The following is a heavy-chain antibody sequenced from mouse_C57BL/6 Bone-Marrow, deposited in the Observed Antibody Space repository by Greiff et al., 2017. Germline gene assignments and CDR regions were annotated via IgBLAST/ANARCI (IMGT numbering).Heavy chain of an antibody. CDR3: VRLDDGYYGFAY. Sequence: EVQVVEPGGGLVQPKGSLKLSCAASGFSFNTYAMNWVRQAPGKGLEWVARIRSKSNNYATYYADSVKDRFTISRDDSESMLYLQMNNLKTEDTAMYYCVRLDDGYYGFAYWGQGTLVTVSA. V-gene: IGHV10-1*01. J-gene: IGHJ3*01. CDR1: GFSFNTYA. CDR2: IRSKSNNYAT. D-gene: IGHD2-3*01.